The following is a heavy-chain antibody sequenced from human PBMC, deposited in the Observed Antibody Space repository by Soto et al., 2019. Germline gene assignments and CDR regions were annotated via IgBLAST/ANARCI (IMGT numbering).Heavy chain of an antibody. CDR1: GYTFTSYA. V-gene: IGHV1-3*01. J-gene: IGHJ6*02. D-gene: IGHD2-15*01. CDR2: INAGNGNT. CDR3: ARDWSGVVAADYYYGMDV. Sequence: GASVKVSCKASGYTFTSYAMHWVRQAPGQRLEWMGWINAGNGNTKYSQKFQGRVTITRDTSASTAYMELSSLRSEDTAVYYCARDWSGVVAADYYYGMDVWGQGTTVTVSS.